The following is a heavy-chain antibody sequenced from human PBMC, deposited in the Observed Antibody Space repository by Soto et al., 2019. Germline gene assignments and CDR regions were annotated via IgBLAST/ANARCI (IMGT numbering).Heavy chain of an antibody. Sequence: ASVKVSCKASGYTFTSYDINWVRQATGQGLEWMGWTNPNSGNTGYAQKFQGRVTMTRNTSISTAYMELSSLRSEDTAVYYCARKYVGYSYGRDYYYLDVWGKGTKVTVSS. CDR1: GYTFTSYD. CDR3: ARKYVGYSYGRDYYYLDV. V-gene: IGHV1-8*01. J-gene: IGHJ6*03. CDR2: TNPNSGNT. D-gene: IGHD5-18*01.